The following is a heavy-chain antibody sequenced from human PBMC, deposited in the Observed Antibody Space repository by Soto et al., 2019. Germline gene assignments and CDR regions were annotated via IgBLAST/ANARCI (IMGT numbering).Heavy chain of an antibody. D-gene: IGHD6-25*01. V-gene: IGHV3-30*18. CDR2: ISYEGSNK. Sequence: QVQLVESGGGVVQPGRSLRLSCAASGFTFSSYGMHWVRQAPGKGLGGVAVISYEGSNKYYAESGKGRFTISRDNSKNTLYLQMKSLRAEEMDVYYCGKDRRPNYYYGMDVWGQGTRVTVSS. J-gene: IGHJ6*02. CDR1: GFTFSSYG. CDR3: GKDRRPNYYYGMDV.